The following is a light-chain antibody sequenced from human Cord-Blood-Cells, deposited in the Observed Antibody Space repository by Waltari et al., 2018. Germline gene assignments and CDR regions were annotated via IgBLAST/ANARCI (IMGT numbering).Light chain of an antibody. V-gene: IGKV1-39*01. CDR2: AAS. J-gene: IGKJ1*01. CDR3: QQSYSTPRT. Sequence: DRVTITCRVSQSISSYLNWYQQKPGKAPKLLFYAASSLQSGVPSRFSGSGSGTDFTLTISSLQPEDFATYYCQQSYSTPRTFGQGTKVEIK. CDR1: QSISSY.